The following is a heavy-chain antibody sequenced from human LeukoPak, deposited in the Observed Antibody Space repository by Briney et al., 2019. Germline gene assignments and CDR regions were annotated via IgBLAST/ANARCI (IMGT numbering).Heavy chain of an antibody. D-gene: IGHD2-8*01. CDR3: ARGRRMLLGAFDI. V-gene: IGHV4-39*07. Sequence: SETLSLTCTVSGDSISSSNYYWSWIRQPPGKGLEWIGEINHSGSTNYNPSLKSRVTISVDTSKNQFSLKLSSVTAADTAVYYCARGRRMLLGAFDIWGQGTMVTVSS. CDR1: GDSISSSNYY. CDR2: INHSGST. J-gene: IGHJ3*02.